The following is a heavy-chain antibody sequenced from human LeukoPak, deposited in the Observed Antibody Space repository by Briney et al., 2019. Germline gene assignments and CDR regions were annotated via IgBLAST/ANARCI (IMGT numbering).Heavy chain of an antibody. CDR2: IKEDGSEK. CDR3: ARNYFDY. J-gene: IGHJ4*02. Sequence: PGGSLRLSCAASGFTFSTHWMSWVRRAPGKGLEWVANIKEDGSEKYYVDSVKGRFTISRDNAKNSLYLQMNSLRAEGTAVYYCARNYFDYWGQGTLVTVSS. CDR1: GFTFSTHW. V-gene: IGHV3-7*03.